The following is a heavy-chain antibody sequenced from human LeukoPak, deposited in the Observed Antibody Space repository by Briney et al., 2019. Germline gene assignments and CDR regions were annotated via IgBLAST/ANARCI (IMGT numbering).Heavy chain of an antibody. CDR2: IYYSGST. J-gene: IGHJ4*02. CDR1: GASISSYY. D-gene: IGHD3-22*01. V-gene: IGHV4-39*01. Sequence: SETLSLTCTVSGASISSYYWGWIRQPPGKGLEWIGSIYYSGSTYYNPSLKSRVTISVDTSKNQFSLKLSSVTAADTAVYYCARVYDSSGYYFDWGQGTLVTVSS. CDR3: ARVYDSSGYYFD.